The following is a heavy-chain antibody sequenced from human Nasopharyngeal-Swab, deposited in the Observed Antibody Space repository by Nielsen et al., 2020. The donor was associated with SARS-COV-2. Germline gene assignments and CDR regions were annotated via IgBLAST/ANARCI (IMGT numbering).Heavy chain of an antibody. CDR2: INAGNGNT. D-gene: IGHD7-27*01. CDR3: ASESVTGAVGAFDI. CDR1: GYTFTSYA. J-gene: IGHJ3*02. V-gene: IGHV1-3*01. Sequence: ASVKVSCKASGYTFTSYAMHWVRQAPGQRLEWMGWINAGNGNTKYSQKFQGRVTITRDTSASTAYMELSSLRSEGTAVYYCASESVTGAVGAFDIWGQGTMVTVSS.